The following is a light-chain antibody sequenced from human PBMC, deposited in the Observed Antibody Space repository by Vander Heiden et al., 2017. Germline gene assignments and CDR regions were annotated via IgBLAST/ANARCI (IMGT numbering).Light chain of an antibody. V-gene: IGKV4-1*01. CDR3: QQYYTTLT. CDR2: WAS. Sequence: DIVMTQSPDSLAVSLGERATINCKPSQSVLYSSNNKNYLAWYRQKPGQPPELLIYWASTRESGVPDRFSGSGSGTDFTLTISSLQSEDVAVYYCQQYYTTLTFGQGTRLEIK. CDR1: QSVLYSSNNKNY. J-gene: IGKJ5*01.